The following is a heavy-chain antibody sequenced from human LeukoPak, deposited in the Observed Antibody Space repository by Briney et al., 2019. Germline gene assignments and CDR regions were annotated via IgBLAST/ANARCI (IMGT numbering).Heavy chain of an antibody. D-gene: IGHD6-13*01. CDR3: ASLMYSSSWYYFDH. J-gene: IGHJ4*02. CDR1: GFTVSSNY. V-gene: IGHV3-53*01. Sequence: GGSLRLSCAASGFTVSSNYMSWVRQAPGKGLEWVSVIYSAGTTYYTDSVKGRFTISRDNSKNTLYLQMNSLRAEDTAVYYCASLMYSSSWYYFDHWGQGTLVTVSS. CDR2: IYSAGTT.